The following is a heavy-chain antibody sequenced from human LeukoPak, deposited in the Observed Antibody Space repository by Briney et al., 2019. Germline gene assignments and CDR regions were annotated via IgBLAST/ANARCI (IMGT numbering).Heavy chain of an antibody. CDR3: ARLIGGGRKWLDP. Sequence: GESLNISCKASGYTFTYFWIGWVRQMPGKGLEWVGIVYPSDSDIRYSPSFEGQVRISADKSISTAYLQWASLRASGTATYYCARLIGGGRKWLDPWGQGTQVNVSS. CDR1: GYTFTYFW. D-gene: IGHD1-26*01. CDR2: VYPSDSDI. J-gene: IGHJ5*02. V-gene: IGHV5-51*01.